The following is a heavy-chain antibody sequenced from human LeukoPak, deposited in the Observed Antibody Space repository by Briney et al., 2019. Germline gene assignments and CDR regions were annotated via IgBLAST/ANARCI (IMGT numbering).Heavy chain of an antibody. J-gene: IGHJ4*02. D-gene: IGHD3-10*01. V-gene: IGHV4-59*01. CDR2: IYYSGST. Sequence: SETLSFTCTVSGGSISSYYWSWIRQPPGKGLEWIGYIYYSGSTNYNPSLKSRVTISVDTSKNQFSLKLSSVTAADTAVYYCARVPGGLLSSDYYFDYWGQGTLVTVSS. CDR1: GGSISSYY. CDR3: ARVPGGLLSSDYYFDY.